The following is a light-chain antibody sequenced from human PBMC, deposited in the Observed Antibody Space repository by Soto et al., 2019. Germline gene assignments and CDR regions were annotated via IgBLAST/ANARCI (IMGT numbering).Light chain of an antibody. V-gene: IGKV3-20*01. Sequence: EIVVTQSPGTLSLSPGERATLSCRASQSVSSSYLAWYQQKPGQAPRLLSYGASSRATGIPDRFSGSGSGTDFTLTISILEPEDFAVYYCQQYGSPWTFGQGTKVEIK. CDR1: QSVSSSY. CDR2: GAS. CDR3: QQYGSPWT. J-gene: IGKJ1*01.